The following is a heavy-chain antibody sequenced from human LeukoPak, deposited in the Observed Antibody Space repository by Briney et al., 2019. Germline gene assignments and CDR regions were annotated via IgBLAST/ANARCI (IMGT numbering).Heavy chain of an antibody. CDR3: ARGTRMNTYYYDSSGYHFDY. V-gene: IGHV7-4-1*02. CDR1: GYTFTSYA. CDR2: INTNTGNP. Sequence: ASVKVSCKASGYTFTSYAMNWVRQAPGQGLEWMGWINTNTGNPTYAQGFTGRFVFSLDTSVSTAYLQISSLKAEDTAVYYCARGTRMNTYYYDSSGYHFDYWGQGTLVTASS. D-gene: IGHD3-22*01. J-gene: IGHJ4*02.